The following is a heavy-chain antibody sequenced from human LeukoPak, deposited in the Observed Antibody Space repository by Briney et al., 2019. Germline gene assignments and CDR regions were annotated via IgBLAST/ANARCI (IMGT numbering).Heavy chain of an antibody. CDR2: IKQGGSEK. J-gene: IGHJ1*01. CDR3: TPYSSSSGSFQH. Sequence: GGSLRLSCAASRFTFSSSWMSWVRQAPGKGLECVANIKQGGSEKNYVDSVKGRFTISRDNAKNSLYLQMNSLRAEDTAVYYCTPYSSSSGSFQHWGQGTLVTVSS. D-gene: IGHD6-6*01. V-gene: IGHV3-7*01. CDR1: RFTFSSSW.